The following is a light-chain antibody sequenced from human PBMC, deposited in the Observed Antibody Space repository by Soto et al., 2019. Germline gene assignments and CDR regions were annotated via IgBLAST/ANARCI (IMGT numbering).Light chain of an antibody. J-gene: IGKJ5*01. CDR2: TAS. CDR3: KQSYSTSIT. Sequence: DIPMTQSPSTLSASVGDRVTIPCRASQSISNRLAWYQQKPGKAPNLLIYTASSLQSGAPSRFSGSGSGTDFTLTISSLQPEEFATYYCKQSYSTSITVGQGTRLEIK. V-gene: IGKV1-39*01. CDR1: QSISNR.